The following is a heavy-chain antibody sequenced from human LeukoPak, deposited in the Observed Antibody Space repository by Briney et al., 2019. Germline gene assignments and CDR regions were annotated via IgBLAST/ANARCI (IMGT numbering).Heavy chain of an antibody. CDR2: ISYDGSNK. Sequence: GRSLRLSCAASGFTFSSYGMHWVRQAPGKGLEWVAVISYDGSNKYYADSVKGRFTISRDNSKNTLYLQMNSLRAEDTAVYYCAKESVWFGELMKGGAFDYWGQGTLVTVSS. CDR3: AKESVWFGELMKGGAFDY. D-gene: IGHD3-10*01. V-gene: IGHV3-30*18. CDR1: GFTFSSYG. J-gene: IGHJ4*02.